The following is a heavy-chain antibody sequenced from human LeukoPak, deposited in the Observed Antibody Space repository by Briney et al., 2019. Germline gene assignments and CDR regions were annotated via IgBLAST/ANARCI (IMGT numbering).Heavy chain of an antibody. J-gene: IGHJ6*02. D-gene: IGHD2-2*01. Sequence: PGGSLRLSCAASGFTFSSYSMNWVRQAPGKGLEWVSYISSSSSTIYYADSVKGRFTISRDNAKNSLYLQMNSLRAEDTAVYYCARAVVVPAAVYYYYYGMDVWGQGTTVTVSS. V-gene: IGHV3-48*01. CDR1: GFTFSSYS. CDR3: ARAVVVPAAVYYYYYGMDV. CDR2: ISSSSSTI.